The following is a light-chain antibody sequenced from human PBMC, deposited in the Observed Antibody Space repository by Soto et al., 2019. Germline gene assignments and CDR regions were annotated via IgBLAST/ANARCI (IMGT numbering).Light chain of an antibody. CDR2: AAS. J-gene: IGKJ1*01. Sequence: DLQMTQSPSSLSASVGDRVTITCRASQSISSYLNWYKQKPGKTPNLLIYAASSLQSGVPSRFSGSGSETDFTLTISSLQPEDFANYYCQQSYSTPRTFGQGTKVEIK. CDR3: QQSYSTPRT. CDR1: QSISSY. V-gene: IGKV1-39*01.